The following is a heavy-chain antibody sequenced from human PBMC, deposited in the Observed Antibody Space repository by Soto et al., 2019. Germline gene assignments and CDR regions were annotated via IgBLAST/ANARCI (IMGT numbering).Heavy chain of an antibody. D-gene: IGHD3-16*01. CDR1: GFTFSSYS. CDR2: ISSSSTYI. J-gene: IGHJ5*02. Sequence: GGSLRLSCAASGFTFSSYSMNWVRQAPGKGLEWVSSISSSSTYIYYADSLKGRFTISRDNAKNSLYLQMNSLRAEDTAVYYCARYGSLFERGSGFDPWGQGTLVTVSS. CDR3: ARYGSLFERGSGFDP. V-gene: IGHV3-21*01.